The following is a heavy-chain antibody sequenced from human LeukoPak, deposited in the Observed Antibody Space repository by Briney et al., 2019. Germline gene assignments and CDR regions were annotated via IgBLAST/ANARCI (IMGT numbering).Heavy chain of an antibody. CDR3: AKRVAVAATYYYFDY. CDR2: ISVSGGST. D-gene: IGHD2-15*01. V-gene: IGHV3-23*01. Sequence: GGPLRLSCAASGFTFSSYAMSWVRQAPGKGLEWVSVISVSGGSTYYADSVKGRFTISRDNSKNTLYLQMNSLRAEDTAVYYCAKRVAVAATYYYFDYWGQGTLVTVSS. J-gene: IGHJ4*02. CDR1: GFTFSSYA.